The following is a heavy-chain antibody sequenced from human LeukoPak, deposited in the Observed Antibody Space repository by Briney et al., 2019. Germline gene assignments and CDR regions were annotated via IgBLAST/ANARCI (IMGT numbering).Heavy chain of an antibody. Sequence: ASVKVSCKASGYTFTSYGISWVRQAPGQGLEWMGWISAYNGNTNYAQKLQGRVTMTTDTSTSTAYMELRSLRSDDTAVYYCASVGPRGTGSSWYWFDPWGQGTLVTVSS. D-gene: IGHD6-13*01. V-gene: IGHV1-18*01. CDR3: ASVGPRGTGSSWYWFDP. CDR2: ISAYNGNT. CDR1: GYTFTSYG. J-gene: IGHJ5*02.